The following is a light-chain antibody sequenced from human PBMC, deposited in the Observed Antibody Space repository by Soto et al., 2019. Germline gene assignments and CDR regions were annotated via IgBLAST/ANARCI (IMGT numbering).Light chain of an antibody. CDR3: CSYGGRRTDV. CDR2: EVS. CDR1: SSDVGSYNL. J-gene: IGLJ1*01. Sequence: QSVLTQPASVSGSPGQSITISCTGTSSDVGSYNLVSWYQQHPGKAPKLMIYEVSKRPSGVSNRFSGSKSGNTASLTISGLREKNGADYYGCSYGGRRTDVLGPGTKVTLL. V-gene: IGLV2-23*02.